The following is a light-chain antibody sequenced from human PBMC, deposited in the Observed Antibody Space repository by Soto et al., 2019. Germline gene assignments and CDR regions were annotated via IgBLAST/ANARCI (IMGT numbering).Light chain of an antibody. J-gene: IGKJ4*01. CDR3: QQYGNAPRLT. Sequence: EIVLRQSPGTLSLSPGESATLSCRASQSLSSSSLAWYQQKPGQAPRLLIYGASSRATGIPDRFSGSGTGTDLILTISILEPEDFAIDTCQQYGNAPRLTFGEGTKVEIK. CDR1: QSLSSSS. V-gene: IGKV3-20*01. CDR2: GAS.